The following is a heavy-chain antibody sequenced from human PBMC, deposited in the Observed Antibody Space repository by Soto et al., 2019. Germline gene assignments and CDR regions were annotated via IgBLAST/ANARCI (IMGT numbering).Heavy chain of an antibody. Sequence: QVQLVQSGAEVKKPGASVKVSCKTSGYTFTSYAISWVRQAPGQGLEWMGWISAYNGNTHYAQKLQGRVTMTTGTSTSTVYMELRSLRSDDTAVYYCARDLAAAGPFDYWGQGTLVTVSS. D-gene: IGHD6-13*01. CDR2: ISAYNGNT. CDR3: ARDLAAAGPFDY. CDR1: GYTFTSYA. J-gene: IGHJ4*02. V-gene: IGHV1-18*01.